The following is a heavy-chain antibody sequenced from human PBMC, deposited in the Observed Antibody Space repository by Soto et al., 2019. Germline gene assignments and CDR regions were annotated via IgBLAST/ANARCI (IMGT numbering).Heavy chain of an antibody. Sequence: EVQLLESGGGSVQPGGSLRLSCAASGITISNYPMSWVRQAPGKGLDWVSGISGSGDRTYYADSAKGRFTISKDISRNSLSLQLDSLGVEDTAVYFCVKDDGGYPSTAPHWGQGTRVTVSS. J-gene: IGHJ4*02. V-gene: IGHV3-23*01. CDR2: ISGSGDRT. D-gene: IGHD3-22*01. CDR3: VKDDGGYPSTAPH. CDR1: GITISNYP.